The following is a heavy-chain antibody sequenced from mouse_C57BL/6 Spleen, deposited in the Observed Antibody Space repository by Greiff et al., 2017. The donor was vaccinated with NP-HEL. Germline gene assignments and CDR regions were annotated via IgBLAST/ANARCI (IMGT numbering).Heavy chain of an antibody. CDR3: ARGHYDYDGAWFAY. V-gene: IGHV1-64*01. CDR2: IHPNSGST. Sequence: QVQLKQPGAELVKPGASVKLSCKASGYTFTSYWMHWVKQRPGQGLEWIGMIHPNSGSTTSNKKFKRKATLTVDKSSSTAYMQLSSLTSEDSAVYYCARGHYDYDGAWFAYWGQGTLVTVSA. D-gene: IGHD2-4*01. J-gene: IGHJ3*01. CDR1: GYTFTSYW.